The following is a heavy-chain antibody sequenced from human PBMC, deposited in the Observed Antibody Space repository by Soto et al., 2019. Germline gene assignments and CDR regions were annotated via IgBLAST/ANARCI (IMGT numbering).Heavy chain of an antibody. Sequence: GGSLRLSCAASGFTFSSYWMSWVRQAPGKGLEWVANIKQDGSEKYYVDSVKGRFTISRDNTKNSLYLQMNSLRAEDTAVYYCAREVGATTFAFDIWGQGTMVTVSS. V-gene: IGHV3-7*01. CDR1: GFTFSSYW. J-gene: IGHJ3*02. CDR3: AREVGATTFAFDI. CDR2: IKQDGSEK. D-gene: IGHD1-26*01.